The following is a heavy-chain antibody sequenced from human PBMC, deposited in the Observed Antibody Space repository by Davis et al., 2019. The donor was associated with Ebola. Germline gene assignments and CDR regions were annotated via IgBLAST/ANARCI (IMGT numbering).Heavy chain of an antibody. CDR3: HAGFDY. D-gene: IGHD1-14*01. CDR2: IRSKANSYAT. CDR1: GFTFSGSA. J-gene: IGHJ4*02. V-gene: IGHV3-73*01. Sequence: ESLKISCAASGFTFSGSAMHWVRQASGKGLEWVGRIRSKANSYATAYAASVKGRFTISRDDSKNTAYLQMNSLKTEDTAVYYCHAGFDYWGQGTLVTVSS.